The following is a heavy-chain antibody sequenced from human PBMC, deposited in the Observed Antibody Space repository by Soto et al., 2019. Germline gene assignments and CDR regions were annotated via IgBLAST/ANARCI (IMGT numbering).Heavy chain of an antibody. CDR3: ARETSQNVYSHYGMDV. V-gene: IGHV5-51*01. CDR1: GYSFTSYW. CDR2: IYPGDSDT. J-gene: IGHJ6*02. Sequence: PGESLKISCKGSGYSFTSYWIGWVRQMPGKGLEWMGIIYPGDSDTRYSPSFQGQVTISADKSISTAYLQWSSLTAADTAVYYCARETSQNVYSHYGMDVWGQGTTVTVSS.